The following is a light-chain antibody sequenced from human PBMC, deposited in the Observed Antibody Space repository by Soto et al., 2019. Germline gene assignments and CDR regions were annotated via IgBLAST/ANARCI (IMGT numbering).Light chain of an antibody. CDR2: EVS. Sequence: QSALTQPASASGSPGQSITISCTGTSSDVGGYNFVSWYQQHPGRAPKLLIYEVSSRPSGVSNRFSGSKSGDTASLTISGLLAEDEADYYCYSYRGYYTRVFGTGTKVTVL. CDR1: SSDVGGYNF. CDR3: YSYRGYYTRV. J-gene: IGLJ1*01. V-gene: IGLV2-14*01.